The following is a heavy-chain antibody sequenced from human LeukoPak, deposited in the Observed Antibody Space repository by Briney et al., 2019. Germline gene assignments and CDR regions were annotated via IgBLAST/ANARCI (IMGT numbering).Heavy chain of an antibody. CDR2: IYYSGST. D-gene: IGHD1-7*01. Sequence: SETLSLTCTVSGGSISSSSYYWGWIRQPPGKGLEWIGSIYYSGSTYYNPSLNSRVTLSVDTSKNQFSLKLSSVTAADTAVYSCASGPRYNCNYGWYMHVWGKGSTVTVSS. CDR3: ASGPRYNCNYGWYMHV. V-gene: IGHV4-39*01. J-gene: IGHJ6*03. CDR1: GGSISSSSYY.